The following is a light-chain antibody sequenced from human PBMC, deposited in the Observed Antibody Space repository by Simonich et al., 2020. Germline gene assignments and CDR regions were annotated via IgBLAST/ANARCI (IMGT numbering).Light chain of an antibody. V-gene: IGLV2-11*01. CDR2: DVS. Sequence: QSALTQPRSVSGSPGQSVTISCTGTSSDVGCYNYVSWYHQHPGKAPKLMIYDVSKRPSGVPGRFSGSKAGNTASLAISGLQAEDEADYYCCSYAGSYTWVFGGGTKLTVL. J-gene: IGLJ3*02. CDR3: CSYAGSYTWV. CDR1: SSDVGCYNY.